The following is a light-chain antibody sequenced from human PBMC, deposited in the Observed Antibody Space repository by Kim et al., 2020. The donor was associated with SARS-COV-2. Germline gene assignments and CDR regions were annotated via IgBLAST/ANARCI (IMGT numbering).Light chain of an antibody. CDR2: AAS. J-gene: IGKJ4*01. CDR1: QSISTY. V-gene: IGKV1-39*01. CDR3: QQSYITPPELT. Sequence: DIQMTQSPSSLSASVGDRVTITCRASQSISTYLNWYQQKPGKAPKLLISAASRLQSGVPSRFSGGGSGTDFTLTISSLQPEDFATYYCQQSYITPPELTFGGGTKVEIK.